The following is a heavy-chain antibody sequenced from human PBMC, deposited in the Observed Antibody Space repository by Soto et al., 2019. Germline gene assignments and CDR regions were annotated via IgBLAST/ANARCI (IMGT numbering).Heavy chain of an antibody. CDR1: GGSVSSGSYY. D-gene: IGHD2-15*01. CDR2: IYYSGST. J-gene: IGHJ5*02. V-gene: IGHV4-61*01. CDR3: ARDLRLGGPDMVVAAKWFDP. Sequence: SETLSLTCTVSGGSVSSGSYYWSWIRQPPGKGLEWIGYIYYSGSTNYNPSLKSRVTISVDTSKNQFSLKLSSVTAADTAVYYCARDLRLGGPDMVVAAKWFDPWGQGTMVTVSP.